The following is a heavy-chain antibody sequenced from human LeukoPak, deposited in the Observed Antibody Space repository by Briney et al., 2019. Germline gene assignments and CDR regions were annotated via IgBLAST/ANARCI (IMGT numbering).Heavy chain of an antibody. Sequence: ASVKVSCKASGYTFTSYGISWVRQAPGQGLEWMGWISAYNGNTNYAQKLQGRVTMTTDTSTSTAYMELRSLRSDDTAVYFCASTDYYDSRGYGGSFAIWGQGTMVTVSS. CDR3: ASTDYYDSRGYGGSFAI. CDR1: GYTFTSYG. CDR2: ISAYNGNT. J-gene: IGHJ3*02. D-gene: IGHD3-22*01. V-gene: IGHV1-18*01.